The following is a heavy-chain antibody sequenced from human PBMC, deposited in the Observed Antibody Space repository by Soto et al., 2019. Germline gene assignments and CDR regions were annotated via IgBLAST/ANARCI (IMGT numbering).Heavy chain of an antibody. V-gene: IGHV1-69*13. Sequence: SVKVSCKASGGTFSHYAISWVRQAPGQGLEWMGGIFSVLDTTNYAQKFQGRVTITADESTNTAYMELSNLRSEDTAVYYCARGNAVVVTVAIGEDALNIWGQGTMVTVSS. CDR3: ARGNAVVVTVAIGEDALNI. CDR1: GGTFSHYA. D-gene: IGHD2-2*02. J-gene: IGHJ3*02. CDR2: IFSVLDTT.